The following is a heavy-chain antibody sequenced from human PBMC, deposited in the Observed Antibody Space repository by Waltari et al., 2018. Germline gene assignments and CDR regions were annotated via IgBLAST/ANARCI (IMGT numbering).Heavy chain of an antibody. CDR3: ARGRRESVWVGELLYYHYYGMDV. CDR2: IVHSGST. V-gene: IGHV4-34*02. J-gene: IGHJ6*02. D-gene: IGHD3-10*01. CDR1: GGSFRDYC. Sequence: QVQLQQRGTGLLKTSRTLSLTCDVSGGSFRDYCWTWIRQVRGKGLEWIGEIVHSGSTSYTPSLRGRITISLDTSKNQFSLRLNSVTAADTAVYYCARGRRESVWVGELLYYHYYGMDVWGQGTTVSVSS.